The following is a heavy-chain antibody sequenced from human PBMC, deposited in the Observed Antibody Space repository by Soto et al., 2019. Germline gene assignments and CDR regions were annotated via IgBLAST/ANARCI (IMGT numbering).Heavy chain of an antibody. CDR3: ARGYYDYIWGGKNNGAFDI. CDR2: IYYSGST. CDR1: GGSISSGGYY. J-gene: IGHJ3*02. Sequence: QVQLQESGPGLVKPSQTLSLTCTVSGGSISSGGYYWSWIRQHPGKGLEWIGYIYYSGSTYYNRSHKSRVTIIVDTSKNQFTLKLSSVTAADTAVYYCARGYYDYIWGGKNNGAFDIWGQGTMVTVSS. D-gene: IGHD3-16*01. V-gene: IGHV4-31*03.